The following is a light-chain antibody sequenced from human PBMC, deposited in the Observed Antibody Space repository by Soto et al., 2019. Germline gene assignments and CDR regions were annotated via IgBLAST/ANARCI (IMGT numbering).Light chain of an antibody. CDR1: SNDVGRYTY. CDR2: DVT. Sequence: QSALTQPRSVSGSPGQSVTISCTGSSNDVGRYTYVSWYQQHPGKAPKLMIYDVTNRPSGAPDRFSGSKSGSTASLTISGLQAEDEADYYCCSYAVTATYVFGTGTKLTVL. J-gene: IGLJ1*01. V-gene: IGLV2-11*01. CDR3: CSYAVTATYV.